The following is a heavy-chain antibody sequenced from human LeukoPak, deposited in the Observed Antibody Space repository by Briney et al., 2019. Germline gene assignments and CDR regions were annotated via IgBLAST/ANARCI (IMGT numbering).Heavy chain of an antibody. CDR2: IWYDGSNK. D-gene: IGHD6-6*01. Sequence: GGSLRLSCAASGFTFSGSAMHWVRQAPGKGLEWVAVIWYDGSNKYYADSVKGRFTISRDNSKNTLYLQMNSLRAEDTAVCYCARDKYSSSSYYFDYWGQGTLVTVSS. V-gene: IGHV3-33*08. CDR1: GFTFSGSA. J-gene: IGHJ4*02. CDR3: ARDKYSSSSYYFDY.